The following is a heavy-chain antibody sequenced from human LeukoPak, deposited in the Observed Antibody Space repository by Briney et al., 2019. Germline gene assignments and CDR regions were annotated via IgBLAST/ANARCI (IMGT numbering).Heavy chain of an antibody. Sequence: GGSLRLSCAASGFTFSSYAMHWVRQAPGKGLEWVAVISYDGSNKYYADSVKGRFTISRDNSKSTLYLQMNSLRAEDTAVYYCARKGIWLPDYWGQGTLVTVSS. CDR2: ISYDGSNK. J-gene: IGHJ4*02. V-gene: IGHV3-30-3*01. D-gene: IGHD5-18*01. CDR1: GFTFSSYA. CDR3: ARKGIWLPDY.